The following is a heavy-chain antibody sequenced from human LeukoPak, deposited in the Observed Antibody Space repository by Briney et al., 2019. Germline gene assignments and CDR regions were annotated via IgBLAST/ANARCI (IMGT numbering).Heavy chain of an antibody. Sequence: ASVKVSCNASGYTFTSYGISWVRQAPGQGLEWMGWISAYNGNTNYAQKLQGRVTMTTDTSTSTAYMELRSLRSDDTAVYYCARDGIWFRELLSEYWGQGTLVTVSS. CDR1: GYTFTSYG. CDR3: ARDGIWFRELLSEY. D-gene: IGHD3-10*01. J-gene: IGHJ4*02. CDR2: ISAYNGNT. V-gene: IGHV1-18*01.